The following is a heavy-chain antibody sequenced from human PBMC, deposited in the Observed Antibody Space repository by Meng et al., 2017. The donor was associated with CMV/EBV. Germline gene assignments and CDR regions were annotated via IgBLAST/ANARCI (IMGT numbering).Heavy chain of an antibody. V-gene: IGHV4-4*07. J-gene: IGHJ5*02. Sequence: QVHLRVYAPGLLSPAETLSLHCAVSGSPINGFYRSWIRQPAGTGLECLGRLSTSGSTRYNPSLKRRGTMSVDPSKNQFSLKLSSVTAADTAVYYCARVFPPLAAADYWQNNWFDPWGQGPLVTVS. D-gene: IGHD6-13*01. CDR3: ARVFPPLAAADYWQNNWFDP. CDR1: GSPINGFY. CDR2: LSTSGST.